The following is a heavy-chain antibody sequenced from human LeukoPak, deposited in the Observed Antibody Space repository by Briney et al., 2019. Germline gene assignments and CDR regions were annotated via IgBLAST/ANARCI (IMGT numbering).Heavy chain of an antibody. CDR3: ARVSFGYYYDSRASHPQPFDY. D-gene: IGHD3-22*01. J-gene: IGHJ4*02. CDR2: IYSSGST. Sequence: TGGSLRLSCAASGFTVSDTYMNWVRQAPGKGLEWVSVIYSSGSTYYADSVKGRFTVSSDISKNTLFLQMNSLGAEDTAVYFCARVSFGYYYDSRASHPQPFDYWGQGTLVTVSS. V-gene: IGHV3-53*01. CDR1: GFTVSDTY.